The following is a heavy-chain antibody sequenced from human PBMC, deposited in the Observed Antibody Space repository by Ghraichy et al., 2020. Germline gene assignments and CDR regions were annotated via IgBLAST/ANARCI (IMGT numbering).Heavy chain of an antibody. CDR1: GGSISSSSYY. V-gene: IGHV4-39*01. J-gene: IGHJ5*02. CDR3: ARVDYRGFPNWFDP. D-gene: IGHD4-11*01. CDR2: IYYSGIT. Sequence: SETLSRTCTVSGGSISSSSYYWGWIRQPPGKGLEWIGNIYYSGITYYNPSLKSRVTISVDTSKNQFSLKLSSVTAADTAVYYCARVDYRGFPNWFDPWGQGTLVTVSS.